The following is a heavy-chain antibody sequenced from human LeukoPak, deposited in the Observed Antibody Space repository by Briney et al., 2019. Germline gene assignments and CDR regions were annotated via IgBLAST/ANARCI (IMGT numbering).Heavy chain of an antibody. D-gene: IGHD2-2*01. CDR1: GFTFSSYG. J-gene: IGHJ6*03. V-gene: IGHV3-33*06. CDR2: IWYDGSNK. CDR3: AKGPKVRPLCSITSCYSGYMDV. Sequence: GGSLRLSCAASGFTFSSYGMHWVRQAPGKGLEGVAVIWYDGSNKFYADSVKRRFTISRDNSKNTLYLQMNSLRAEDTAVYYGAKGPKVRPLCSITSCYSGYMDVWGKGTTVTVSS.